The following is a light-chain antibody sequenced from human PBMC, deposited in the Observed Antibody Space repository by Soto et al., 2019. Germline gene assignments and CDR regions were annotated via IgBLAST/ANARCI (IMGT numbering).Light chain of an antibody. J-gene: IGKJ3*01. CDR3: QQYGSSPPFT. CDR1: QSVPSTY. V-gene: IGKV3-20*01. CDR2: GAS. Sequence: EIVLTQSPGTLSLSPGERATLSCRASQSVPSTYLACYQQRPGQAPRLLIYGASTSAPGIPDMFGGSGSGTAFILTVSGLEQEDFAVYFCQQYGSSPPFTFGPGTKVDIK.